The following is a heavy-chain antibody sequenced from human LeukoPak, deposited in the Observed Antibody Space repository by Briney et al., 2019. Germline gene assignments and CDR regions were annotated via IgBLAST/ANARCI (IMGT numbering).Heavy chain of an antibody. J-gene: IGHJ4*02. CDR3: AKVPRDSDCY. D-gene: IGHD2-21*02. Sequence: PGGSLRLSYAVSGGTFSAYWMAWVRQSPGKGLEWVAEINEDGSVKYYVDSMKGRFTISRDNAKNSLYLQMNSLGAEDTAVYYCAKVPRDSDCYWGQGTLVTVSS. CDR1: GGTFSAYW. V-gene: IGHV3-7*01. CDR2: INEDGSVK.